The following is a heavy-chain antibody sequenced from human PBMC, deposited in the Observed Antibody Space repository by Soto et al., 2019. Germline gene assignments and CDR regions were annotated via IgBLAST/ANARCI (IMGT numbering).Heavy chain of an antibody. CDR1: GGSVNTAPYR. Sequence: SETLSLTCTVSGGSVNTAPYRWSWIRQSPRNGLEWIGNIYYTGSTNYNPSFESRVAISLDTSNNQFSLRLTSLTAADTAVYFCARDHHSYYDTSGYYPYFDFWGQGTLVTVSS. J-gene: IGHJ4*02. CDR2: IYYTGST. CDR3: ARDHHSYYDTSGYYPYFDF. V-gene: IGHV4-61*01. D-gene: IGHD3-22*01.